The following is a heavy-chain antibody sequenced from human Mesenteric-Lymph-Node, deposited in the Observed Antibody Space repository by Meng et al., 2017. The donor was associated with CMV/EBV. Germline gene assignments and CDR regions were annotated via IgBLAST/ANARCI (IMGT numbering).Heavy chain of an antibody. CDR3: ARDSSGFSNWFDP. CDR1: GFTFSSYS. Sequence: GGSLRLSCAASGFTFSSYSMNWVRQAPGKGLEWISYISSTSSTIKYADSVKGRFTISRDNAKNSLYLQMNSLRAEDTAVYYCARDSSGFSNWFDPWGQGTLVTVSS. V-gene: IGHV3-48*04. D-gene: IGHD3-22*01. CDR2: ISSTSSTI. J-gene: IGHJ5*02.